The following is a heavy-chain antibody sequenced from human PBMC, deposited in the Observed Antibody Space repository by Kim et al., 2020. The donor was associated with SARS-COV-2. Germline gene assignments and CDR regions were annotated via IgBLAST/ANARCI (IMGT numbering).Heavy chain of an antibody. J-gene: IGHJ6*02. V-gene: IGHV3-48*02. D-gene: IGHD6-13*01. CDR2: ISTRSSTV. CDR3: ARESSSWADFDHYGMDV. CDR1: GFTFSSSS. Sequence: GGSLRLSCAASGFTFSSSSMNWVRQAPGKGLEWVSYISTRSSTVYYADSAKGRFTISRDNAKNLLYLQMNSLRDEDTAVYYCARESSSWADFDHYGMDVWGQGTTVTVSS.